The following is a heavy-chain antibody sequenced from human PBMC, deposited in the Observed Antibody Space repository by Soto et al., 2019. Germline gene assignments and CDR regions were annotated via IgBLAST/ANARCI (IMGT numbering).Heavy chain of an antibody. J-gene: IGHJ6*02. Sequence: PSETLSLTCAVSGGSISSSNWWSWVRQPPGKGLEWVGEIYHSGSTNYNPSLKSRVTISVDKSKNQLSLKLSSVTAADTAVYYCAREASNYYYYYGMDVWGQGTTVTVSS. CDR2: IYHSGST. CDR1: GGSISSSNW. CDR3: AREASNYYYYYGMDV. V-gene: IGHV4-4*02. D-gene: IGHD4-4*01.